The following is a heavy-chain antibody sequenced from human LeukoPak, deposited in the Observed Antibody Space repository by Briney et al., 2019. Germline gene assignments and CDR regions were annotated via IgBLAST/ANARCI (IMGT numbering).Heavy chain of an antibody. V-gene: IGHV4-34*01. CDR2: INHSGST. J-gene: IGHJ4*02. CDR1: GGSFSGYY. CDR3: ARSRAVWSIVVVPAANDY. Sequence: PSETLSLTCAVYGGSFSGYYWSWIRQPPGKGLEWIGEINHSGSTNYNPSPKSRVTISVDTSKNQFSLKLSSVTAADTAVYYCARSRAVWSIVVVPAANDYWGQGTLVTVSS. D-gene: IGHD2-2*01.